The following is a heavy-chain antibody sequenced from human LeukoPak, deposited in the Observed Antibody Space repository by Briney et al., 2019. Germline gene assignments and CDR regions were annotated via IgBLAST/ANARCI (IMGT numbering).Heavy chain of an antibody. Sequence: ASVKVSCKASGYTFTGYYMHWVRQAPGQGLEWMGWINPNSGGTNYAQKFQGRVTMTRDTSISTAYMELSRLRSDDTAVYYCARDAIVVVITPPGWFDYWGQGTLVTVSS. CDR1: GYTFTGYY. CDR2: INPNSGGT. J-gene: IGHJ4*02. V-gene: IGHV1-2*02. D-gene: IGHD3-22*01. CDR3: ARDAIVVVITPPGWFDY.